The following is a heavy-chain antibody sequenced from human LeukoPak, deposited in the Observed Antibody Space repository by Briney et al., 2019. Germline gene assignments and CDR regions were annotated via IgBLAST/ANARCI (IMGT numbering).Heavy chain of an antibody. CDR1: GGFIRSFD. CDR3: ARVRGDMLTVDY. CDR2: IYYSGST. V-gene: IGHV4-59*01. Sequence: SETLSLTCTLSGGFIRSFDWRWIRRPPGKGVVGIGYIYYSGSTNYNPSLKSRVTISVDTFKKQYSLKLSSVTAADTAVYYCARVRGDMLTVDYWGQGTLVTVSS. J-gene: IGHJ4*02. D-gene: IGHD3-9*01.